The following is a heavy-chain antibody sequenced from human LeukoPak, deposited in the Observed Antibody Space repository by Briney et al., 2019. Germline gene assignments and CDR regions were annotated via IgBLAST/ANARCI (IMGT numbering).Heavy chain of an antibody. CDR3: ARDRDAFDI. V-gene: IGHV4-59*12. Sequence: SETLSLTCTVSGGSISSYYWSWIRQPPGKGLEWIGYIYYSGSTNYNPSLKSRVTISVDTSKNQFSLKLSSVTAAGTAVYYCARDRDAFDIWGQGTMVTVSS. J-gene: IGHJ3*02. CDR1: GGSISSYY. CDR2: IYYSGST.